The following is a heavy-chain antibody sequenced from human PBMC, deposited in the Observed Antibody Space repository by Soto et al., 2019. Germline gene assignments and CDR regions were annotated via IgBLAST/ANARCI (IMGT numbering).Heavy chain of an antibody. CDR3: ARDVDGYSSGWFRY. CDR2: IYYSGST. CDR1: GGSISSYY. V-gene: IGHV4-59*01. Sequence: SETLSLTCTVSGGSISSYYWSWIRQPPGKGLEWIGYIYYSGSTNYNPSLKSRVTISVDTSKNQFSLKLSSVTAADTAVYYCARDVDGYSSGWFRYWGQGTLVTVSS. D-gene: IGHD6-19*01. J-gene: IGHJ4*02.